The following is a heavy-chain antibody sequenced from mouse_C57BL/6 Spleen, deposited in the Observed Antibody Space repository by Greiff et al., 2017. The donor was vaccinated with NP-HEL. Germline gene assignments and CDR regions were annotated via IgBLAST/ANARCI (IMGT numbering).Heavy chain of an antibody. V-gene: IGHV3-1*01. CDR1: GYSITSGYD. CDR2: ISYSGST. J-gene: IGHJ4*01. D-gene: IGHD2-4*01. CDR3: ASGLEDAMDY. Sequence: VQLQQSGPGMVKPSQSLSLTCTVTGYSITSGYDWHWIRHFPGNKLEWMGYISYSGSTNYNPSLKSRISITHDTSKNHFFLKLNSVTTEDTATYYCASGLEDAMDYWGQGTSVTVSS.